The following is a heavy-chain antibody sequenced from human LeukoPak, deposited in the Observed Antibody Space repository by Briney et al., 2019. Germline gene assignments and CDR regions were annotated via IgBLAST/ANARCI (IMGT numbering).Heavy chain of an antibody. Sequence: VASVKVSCKASGYTFTTYGIGWVRQAPGQGLEWMGWISACNGNTNYAQKLQGRVTMTTDTSTSTAYMELRSLRSDDTAVYYCARDGRGYCSSTSCYNGNYYYGMDVWGKGTTVTVSS. V-gene: IGHV1-18*01. D-gene: IGHD2-2*02. CDR2: ISACNGNT. CDR3: ARDGRGYCSSTSCYNGNYYYGMDV. J-gene: IGHJ6*04. CDR1: GYTFTTYG.